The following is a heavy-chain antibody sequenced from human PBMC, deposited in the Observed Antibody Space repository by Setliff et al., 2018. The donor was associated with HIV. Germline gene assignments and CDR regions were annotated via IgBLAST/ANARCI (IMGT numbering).Heavy chain of an antibody. V-gene: IGHV4-61*02. CDR2: IYTSGST. CDR1: GGSISSGSYY. J-gene: IGHJ4*02. CDR3: ARQVGNKVLFDS. Sequence: SETLSLTCTVSGGSISSGSYYWSWIRQPAGKGLEWIGRIYTSGSTNYNPSLKSRVTISVDTSKNQFSLKLSSVTAADTAVYYCARQVGNKVLFDSWGQGTLVTVSS. D-gene: IGHD7-27*01.